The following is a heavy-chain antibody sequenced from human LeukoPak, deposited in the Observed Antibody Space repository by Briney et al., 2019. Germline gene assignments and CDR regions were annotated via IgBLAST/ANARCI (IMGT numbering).Heavy chain of an antibody. J-gene: IGHJ4*02. Sequence: ASVKVSCKASGYTFTSYGISWVRQAPGQGLEWMGWISAYNGNTNYTQKLQGRVTMTTDTSTSTAYMELRSLRSDDTAVYYCARVRDDFWSGYPFDYWGQGTLVTVSS. D-gene: IGHD3-3*01. V-gene: IGHV1-18*01. CDR3: ARVRDDFWSGYPFDY. CDR1: GYTFTSYG. CDR2: ISAYNGNT.